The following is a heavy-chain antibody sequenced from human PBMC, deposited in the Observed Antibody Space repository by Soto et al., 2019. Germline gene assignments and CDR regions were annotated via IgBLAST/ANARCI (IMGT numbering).Heavy chain of an antibody. Sequence: EVQLLESGGGLVQPGGSLRLSCAASGFTFSSYAISWVRQAPGKGLEWVSGIGRSGGDTYYADSVMGRFSISRDNSKDTLFLRINSRRAEDTAIYFCAKALGCSISATCSYFDYWGQGTLVTVSS. CDR1: GFTFSSYA. CDR3: AKALGCSISATCSYFDY. V-gene: IGHV3-23*01. D-gene: IGHD2-2*01. CDR2: IGRSGGDT. J-gene: IGHJ4*02.